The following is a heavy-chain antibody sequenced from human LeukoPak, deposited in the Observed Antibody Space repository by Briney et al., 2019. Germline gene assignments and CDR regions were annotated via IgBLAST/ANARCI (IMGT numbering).Heavy chain of an antibody. CDR3: ARGDGSGSGRWFDP. V-gene: IGHV4-59*12. J-gene: IGHJ5*02. Sequence: ASETLSLTCTVSGGSISDYYWNWMRQPPGKGLEWIGYIYYSGRTNYNPSLKSRVSISVDRSKNQFSLNLNFVAAADTALYYCARGDGSGSGRWFDPWGQGTLITVSS. D-gene: IGHD3-10*01. CDR1: GGSISDYY. CDR2: IYYSGRT.